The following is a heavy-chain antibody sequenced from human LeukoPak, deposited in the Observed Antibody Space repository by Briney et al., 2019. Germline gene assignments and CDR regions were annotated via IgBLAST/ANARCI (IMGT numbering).Heavy chain of an antibody. Sequence: GGSLRLSCAASGFTFSSYSMNWVRQAPGKGLEWVSSFSSSSSYIYYADSVKGRFTISRDNAKNSLYLQMNSLRAEDTAVYYCTTDRLYGEIRPFDYWGQGTLVTVSS. D-gene: IGHD4-17*01. CDR3: TTDRLYGEIRPFDY. CDR1: GFTFSSYS. V-gene: IGHV3-21*03. J-gene: IGHJ4*02. CDR2: FSSSSSYI.